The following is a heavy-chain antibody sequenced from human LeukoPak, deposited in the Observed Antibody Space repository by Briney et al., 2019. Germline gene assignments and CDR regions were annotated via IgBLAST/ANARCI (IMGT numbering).Heavy chain of an antibody. Sequence: KPSETLSLTCAVSGGSISSSNWWSWVRQPPGKGLEWIGEIYHSGSTNYNPSIKSRVTILVDKSKNQSSLKLSSVTAADTAVYYCARIVYSSSWYFDCWGQGTPVTAAS. CDR2: IYHSGST. D-gene: IGHD6-13*01. CDR3: ARIVYSSSWYFDC. CDR1: GGSISSSNW. J-gene: IGHJ4*02. V-gene: IGHV4-4*02.